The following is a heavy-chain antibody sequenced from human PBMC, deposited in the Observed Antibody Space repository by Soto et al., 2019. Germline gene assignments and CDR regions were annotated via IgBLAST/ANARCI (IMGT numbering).Heavy chain of an antibody. CDR2: INPSGGST. Sequence: ASVKVSCKASGYTFTSHYMHWVRQAPGQGLEWMGIINPSGGSTRYAQKFQGRVTMNRDTSTSTVYMELSSLRSEDTAAYYCARDLGWELPPIYYYYGMDVWGQGTTVTVSS. CDR3: ARDLGWELPPIYYYYGMDV. V-gene: IGHV1-46*01. D-gene: IGHD1-26*01. CDR1: GYTFTSHY. J-gene: IGHJ6*02.